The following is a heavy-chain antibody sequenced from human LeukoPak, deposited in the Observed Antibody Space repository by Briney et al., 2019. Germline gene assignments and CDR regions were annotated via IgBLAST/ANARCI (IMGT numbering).Heavy chain of an antibody. J-gene: IGHJ3*02. Sequence: SETLSLTCTVSGGSISSYYWNWIRQPPGKGLDWIGYIYYSGSTNYDPSLKSRVTISQDTSKNQFSLRLSSVTAADTAVYYCARRGDIWGQGTMVTVSS. CDR1: GGSISSYY. D-gene: IGHD3-16*01. V-gene: IGHV4-59*01. CDR2: IYYSGST. CDR3: ARRGDI.